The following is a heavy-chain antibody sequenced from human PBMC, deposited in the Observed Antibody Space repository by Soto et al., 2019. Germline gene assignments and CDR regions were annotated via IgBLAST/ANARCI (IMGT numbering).Heavy chain of an antibody. CDR3: AKDLETAAPTEGDWFDP. V-gene: IGHV3-30*18. CDR2: ISDDGSNK. Sequence: QVQLVESGGGVVQPGRSLRLSCAASGFTFSSYGMHWVRQAPGKGLEWVAVISDDGSNKYYADSVKGRFTISRDNSTNTLYLQMNSLRAEDTAVYYGAKDLETAAPTEGDWFDPWGQGTLVTVSS. D-gene: IGHD6-13*01. CDR1: GFTFSSYG. J-gene: IGHJ5*02.